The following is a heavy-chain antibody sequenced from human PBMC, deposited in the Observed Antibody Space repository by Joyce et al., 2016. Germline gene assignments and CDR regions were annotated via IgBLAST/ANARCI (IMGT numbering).Heavy chain of an antibody. J-gene: IGHJ4*02. CDR3: ARHRDDSSGYYRYYFDY. V-gene: IGHV4-39*01. D-gene: IGHD3-22*01. Sequence: QLQLQESGPGLVKPSETLSFTCSVSGGSISSSSYYWGWIRQPPGKGLEWIGTIYYGGSSYYNPSRKSRVTISVDTSKNQFSLKLRSVTAADTAVYYCARHRDDSSGYYRYYFDYWGQGTLVPVSS. CDR1: GGSISSSSYY. CDR2: IYYGGSS.